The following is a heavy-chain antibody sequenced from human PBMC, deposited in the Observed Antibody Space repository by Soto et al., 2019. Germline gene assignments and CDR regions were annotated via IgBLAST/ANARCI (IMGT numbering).Heavy chain of an antibody. J-gene: IGHJ4*02. Sequence: PSETLSLTCAVYGGSFSGYYWSWIRQPPGKGLEWIGEINHSGSTNYNPSLKSRVTISVDTSKNQFSLKLSSVTAADTAVYYCARGYGYSYPFPDYRGQGTLVTVSS. CDR3: ARGYGYSYPFPDY. CDR2: INHSGST. D-gene: IGHD5-18*01. V-gene: IGHV4-34*01. CDR1: GGSFSGYY.